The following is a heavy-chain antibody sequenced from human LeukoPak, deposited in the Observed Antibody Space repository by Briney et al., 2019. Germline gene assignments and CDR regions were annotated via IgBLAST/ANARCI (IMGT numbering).Heavy chain of an antibody. Sequence: SEALSLTCAVSGGSISTDNWWSWVRQPPGKGLEWIGEIYHSGSTNYNPSLRSRVTISLDKSRNQFFLKLSSVTAADTAIYYCARDYGVTDDYHLDYWGQGTLVTVSS. J-gene: IGHJ4*02. CDR3: ARDYGVTDDYHLDY. V-gene: IGHV4-4*02. CDR1: GGSISTDNW. D-gene: IGHD4-11*01. CDR2: IYHSGST.